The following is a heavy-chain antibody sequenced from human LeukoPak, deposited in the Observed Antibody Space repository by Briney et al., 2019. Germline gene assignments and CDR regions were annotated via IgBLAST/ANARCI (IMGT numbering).Heavy chain of an antibody. V-gene: IGHV3-23*01. D-gene: IGHD3-10*01. CDR1: GFTFSSYA. J-gene: IGHJ4*02. CDR3: AKDYKCEL. CDR2: ISGSGGNT. Sequence: GGSLRLSCAASGFTFSSYAMSWVRQAPGKGLEWVSGISGSGGNTYYADSVKGRFTISRDNSNNTLYLQMNSLRAGDAAIYYCAKDYKCELWGQGTLVTVSS.